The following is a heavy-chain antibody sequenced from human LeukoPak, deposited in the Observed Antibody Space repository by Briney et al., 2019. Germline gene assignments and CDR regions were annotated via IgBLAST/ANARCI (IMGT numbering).Heavy chain of an antibody. CDR1: GSTFSSYT. Sequence: SVKVSCKASGSTFSSYTISWVRQAPGQGLEWMGRIIPILGIANYAQKFQGRVTITADKSTSTAYMELSSLRSEDTAVYYCARDLDYYGSGSYYNPVWFDPWGQGTLVTVSS. CDR2: IIPILGIA. J-gene: IGHJ5*02. V-gene: IGHV1-69*04. CDR3: ARDLDYYGSGSYYNPVWFDP. D-gene: IGHD3-10*01.